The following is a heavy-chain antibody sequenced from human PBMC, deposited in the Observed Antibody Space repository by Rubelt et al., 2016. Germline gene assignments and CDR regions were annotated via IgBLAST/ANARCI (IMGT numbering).Heavy chain of an antibody. CDR1: GFTFSSYA. V-gene: IGHV3-23*01. Sequence: EVQLLESGGGLVQPGGSLRLSCAASGFTFSSYAMSWVRQAPGKGLDWVSSISGSGLSTYYADSVKGRFTISRDNSKNTLYLQMDSRRAEDTAVFYCAKCNVGGSIYDAFDIWGQGTMVTVSS. J-gene: IGHJ3*02. D-gene: IGHD5/OR15-5a*01. CDR3: AKCNVGGSIYDAFDI. CDR2: ISGSGLST.